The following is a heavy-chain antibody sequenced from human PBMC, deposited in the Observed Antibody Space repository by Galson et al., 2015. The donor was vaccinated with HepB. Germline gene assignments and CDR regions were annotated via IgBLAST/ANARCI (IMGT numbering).Heavy chain of an antibody. V-gene: IGHV6-1*01. CDR1: GDSVSSKSAI. CDR2: TYYRSKWYF. CDR3: ARLDPGGDSWLLNYFDY. J-gene: IGHJ4*02. Sequence: CAISGDSVSSKSAIWNWIRQSPSRGLEWLGRTYYRSKWYFHYADSVRGRITINPDTSKNQLSLQLNSVTPEDTAMYYCARLDPGGDSWLLNYFDYWGQGTLVTVSP. D-gene: IGHD6-13*01.